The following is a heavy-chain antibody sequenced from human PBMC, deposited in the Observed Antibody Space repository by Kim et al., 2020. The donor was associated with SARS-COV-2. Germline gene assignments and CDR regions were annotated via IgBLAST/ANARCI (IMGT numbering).Heavy chain of an antibody. CDR2: TT. Sequence: TTDYAAPLKGRFTISRDDSKSALYLQMNSLKTEDTAIYYCTTSAEGGVDIWGQGTMVTVSS. V-gene: IGHV3-15*01. CDR3: TTSAEGGVDI. J-gene: IGHJ3*02. D-gene: IGHD3-16*01.